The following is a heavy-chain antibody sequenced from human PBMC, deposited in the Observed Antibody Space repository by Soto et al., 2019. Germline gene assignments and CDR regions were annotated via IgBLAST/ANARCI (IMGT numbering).Heavy chain of an antibody. Sequence: GASVKVSCKASGYTFTSYYINWVRQATGHGLEWMGWMNPNSGNTGYAQKFQGRVTMTRNTSISTAYMELSSLRSEDTAVYYCARVWSGYQDYYYYGMDVWGQGTTVTVS. V-gene: IGHV1-8*01. D-gene: IGHD3-3*01. J-gene: IGHJ6*02. CDR1: GYTFTSYY. CDR3: ARVWSGYQDYYYYGMDV. CDR2: MNPNSGNT.